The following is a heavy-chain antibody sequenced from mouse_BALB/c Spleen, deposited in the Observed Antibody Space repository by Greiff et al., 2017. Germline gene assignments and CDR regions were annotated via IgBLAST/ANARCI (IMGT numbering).Heavy chain of an antibody. Sequence: EVKLMESGGGLVQPGGSRKLSCAASGFTFSSFGMHWVRQAPEKGLEWVAYISSGSSTIYYADTVKGRFTISRDNPKNTLFLQMTSLRSEDTAMYYCARGKMVTTYFDYWGQGTTLTVSA. CDR3: ARGKMVTTYFDY. D-gene: IGHD2-3*01. J-gene: IGHJ2*01. CDR2: ISSGSSTI. V-gene: IGHV5-17*02. CDR1: GFTFSSFG.